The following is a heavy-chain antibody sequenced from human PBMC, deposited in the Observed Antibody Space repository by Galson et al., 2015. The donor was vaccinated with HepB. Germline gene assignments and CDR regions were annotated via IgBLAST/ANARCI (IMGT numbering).Heavy chain of an antibody. CDR1: GFTFSSYD. Sequence: SLRLSCAASGFTFSSYDMHWVRQATGKGLEWVSTIGSAGDPYFPGSVKGRFTISRENAKNSLYLQMNSLRAGDTAVYFCASAPNYDLLSGYLDYWGQGTLVTVSS. CDR3: ASAPNYDLLSGYLDY. V-gene: IGHV3-13*05. J-gene: IGHJ4*02. CDR2: IGSAGDP. D-gene: IGHD3-9*01.